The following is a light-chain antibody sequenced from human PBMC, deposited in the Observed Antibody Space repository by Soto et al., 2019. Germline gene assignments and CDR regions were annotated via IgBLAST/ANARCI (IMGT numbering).Light chain of an antibody. CDR3: QQYGSSPRA. CDR2: GAS. CDR1: QSVSSSY. Sequence: ETVFTQSPGTLSLSPKERASLSCRASQSVSSSYLAWYQQKPGQAPRLLIYGASSRATGIPERFSGSGSGADFTLTISRLEPEDFAVYYCQQYGSSPRAFGQGTKVDIK. V-gene: IGKV3-20*01. J-gene: IGKJ1*01.